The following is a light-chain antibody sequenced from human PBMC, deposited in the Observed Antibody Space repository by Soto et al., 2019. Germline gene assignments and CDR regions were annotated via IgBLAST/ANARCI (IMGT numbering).Light chain of an antibody. CDR2: AAS. CDR1: QSISSY. J-gene: IGKJ1*01. V-gene: IGKV1-39*01. CDR3: QQSYSSPWT. Sequence: DIQMTQSPSSLSASVGDRVTITCRASQSISSYLNWYQQKPGKAPRFLIYAASTLQSGVPSRFRGSGSGTDFTLTISSLQPEDFATYYCQQSYSSPWTFGQGTKVEIK.